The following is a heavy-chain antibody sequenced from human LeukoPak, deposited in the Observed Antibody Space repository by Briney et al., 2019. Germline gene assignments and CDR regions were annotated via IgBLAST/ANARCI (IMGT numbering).Heavy chain of an antibody. J-gene: IGHJ3*02. CDR3: ARPFWSPHPTHAFDM. Sequence: GGSLRLSCAASGFTFSDYGMHWVRQAPGKGLEWVAVIWYDGTMKDYADSAKGRFTVSRDNSKNTLSLQMNSLRVEDTAVYYCARPFWSPHPTHAFDMWGQGTMVTVSS. CDR2: IWYDGTMK. D-gene: IGHD3-3*01. V-gene: IGHV3-33*01. CDR1: GFTFSDYG.